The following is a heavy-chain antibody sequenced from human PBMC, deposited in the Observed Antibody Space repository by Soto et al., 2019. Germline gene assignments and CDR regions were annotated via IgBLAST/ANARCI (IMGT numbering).Heavy chain of an antibody. CDR3: ARQEIVVVVASTPCGYHHYVMYF. D-gene: IGHD2-15*01. CDR2: IIPIFGTA. V-gene: IGHV1-69*13. J-gene: IGHJ6*02. CDR1: GGTFSSYA. Sequence: ASVKVSCKASGGTFSSYAISWVRQAPGQGIEWMGGIIPIFGTANYAQRFQGRVTITADESTSTAYMELSSLRSEDTAVYYCARQEIVVVVASTPCGYHHYVMYFSGQGTTVTGSS.